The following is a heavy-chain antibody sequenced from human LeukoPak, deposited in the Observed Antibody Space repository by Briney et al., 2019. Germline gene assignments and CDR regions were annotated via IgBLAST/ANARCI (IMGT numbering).Heavy chain of an antibody. V-gene: IGHV3-23*01. CDR1: GFTFSSYA. J-gene: IGHJ4*02. D-gene: IGHD3-22*01. Sequence: GGSLRLSCAASGFTFSSYAMSWVRQAPGKGLEWVSAISGSGGSTYYADSVKGRFTISRDNSKNTLYLQMNSLRAEDTAVYYCARGRKDYYDSSGYSDYWGQGTLVTVSS. CDR3: ARGRKDYYDSSGYSDY. CDR2: ISGSGGST.